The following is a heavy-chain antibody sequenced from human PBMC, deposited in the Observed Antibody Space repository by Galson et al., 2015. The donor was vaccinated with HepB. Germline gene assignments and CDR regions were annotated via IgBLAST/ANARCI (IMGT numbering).Heavy chain of an antibody. D-gene: IGHD3-16*02. CDR1: GYTFTGYY. Sequence: SVKVSCKASGYTFTGYYVHWVRQAPGQGLEWMGWINPNSGGTNYAQKFQGWVTMTRDTSISTAYMELSRLRSDDTAVYYCARGGSYRYWYFDYWGQGTLVTVSS. CDR2: INPNSGGT. CDR3: ARGGSYRYWYFDY. J-gene: IGHJ4*02. V-gene: IGHV1-2*04.